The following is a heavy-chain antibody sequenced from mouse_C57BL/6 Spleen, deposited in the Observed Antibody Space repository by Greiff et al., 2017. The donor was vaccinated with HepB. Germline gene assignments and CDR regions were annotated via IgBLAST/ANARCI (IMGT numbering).Heavy chain of an antibody. J-gene: IGHJ2*01. CDR3: ARFTTGFFFDY. D-gene: IGHD1-1*01. CDR1: GYTFTDYY. Sequence: QVQLKESGAELVRPGASVKLSCKASGYTFTDYYINWVKQRPGQGLEWIARIYPGSGNTYYNEKFKGKATLTAEKSSSTAYMQLSSLTSEDSAVYFCARFTTGFFFDYWGQGTTLTVSS. CDR2: IYPGSGNT. V-gene: IGHV1-76*01.